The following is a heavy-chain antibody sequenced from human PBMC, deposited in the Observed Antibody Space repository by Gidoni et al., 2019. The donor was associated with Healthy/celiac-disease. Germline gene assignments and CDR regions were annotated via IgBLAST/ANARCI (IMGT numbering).Heavy chain of an antibody. CDR3: ARDTLTVTSYYYYGMDV. V-gene: IGHV3-21*01. D-gene: IGHD4-4*01. CDR2: ISSSSSYI. CDR1: GFPFSSYS. J-gene: IGHJ6*02. Sequence: EVQLVESGGGLVKPGGSLRLSCAASGFPFSSYSMNWVRQAPGKGLEWVSSISSSSSYIYYADSVKGRFTISRDNAKNSLYLQMNSLRAEDTAVYYCARDTLTVTSYYYYGMDVWGQGTTVTVSS.